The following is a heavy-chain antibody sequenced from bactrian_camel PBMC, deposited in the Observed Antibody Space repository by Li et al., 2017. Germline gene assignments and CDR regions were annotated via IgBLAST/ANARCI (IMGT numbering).Heavy chain of an antibody. Sequence: LRLSCRVSGHSRGSNCVGWYRLPPGRAPAEREGIAAIRRDGGETWYAASVKGRFAISRDNAKNTLYLQLNALEVDDTAVYSCARVRGVVAVGFVDYWGQGTQVTVS. J-gene: IGHJ4*01. CDR1: GHSRGSNC. CDR2: IRRDGGET. D-gene: IGHD6*01. V-gene: IGHV3S32*01. CDR3: ARVRGVVAVGFVDY.